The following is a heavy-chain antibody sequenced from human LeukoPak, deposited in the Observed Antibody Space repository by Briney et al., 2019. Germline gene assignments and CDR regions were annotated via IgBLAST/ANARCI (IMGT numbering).Heavy chain of an antibody. CDR1: GGSFSGYY. D-gene: IGHD3-10*01. J-gene: IGHJ5*02. CDR2: INHSGST. CDR3: ARGKGSGSYYYNWFDP. V-gene: IGHV4-34*01. Sequence: SETLSLTCAVYGGSFSGYYWSWIRQPPGKGLEWIGEINHSGSTNYIPSLKSRVTISVDTSKNQFSLKLSSVTAADTAVYYCARGKGSGSYYYNWFDPWGQGTLVTVSS.